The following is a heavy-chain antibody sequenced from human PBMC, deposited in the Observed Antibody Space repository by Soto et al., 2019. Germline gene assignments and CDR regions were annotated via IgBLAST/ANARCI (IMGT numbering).Heavy chain of an antibody. J-gene: IGHJ6*02. CDR1: GYSFTTYG. V-gene: IGHV1-18*01. Sequence: QVQLVQSRGEVKKPGASVKVSCKTSGYSFTTYGISWVRQAPGQGLEWMGWISGYNGNTNYAQNLEGRVTMTTDTSTSTSYMELRSLRSDDTAVYYCAREGPVPYSYYGMDVWGQGSTVTVSS. CDR3: AREGPVPYSYYGMDV. CDR2: ISGYNGNT.